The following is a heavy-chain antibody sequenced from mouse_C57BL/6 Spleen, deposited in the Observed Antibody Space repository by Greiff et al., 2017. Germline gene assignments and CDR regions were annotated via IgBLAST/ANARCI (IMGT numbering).Heavy chain of an antibody. CDR3: ARHNDYGSSYLDY. CDR2: ISSGGSYT. Sequence: EVKLVESGGDLAKPGGSLKLSCAASGFTFSSYGMPWVRQTPDKRLEWVATISSGGSYTYYPDSVKGRFTISRDNAKKTLYMQMSSLKSEDTAMYYCARHNDYGSSYLDYWGQGTTLTGSS. V-gene: IGHV5-6*01. D-gene: IGHD1-1*01. J-gene: IGHJ2*01. CDR1: GFTFSSYG.